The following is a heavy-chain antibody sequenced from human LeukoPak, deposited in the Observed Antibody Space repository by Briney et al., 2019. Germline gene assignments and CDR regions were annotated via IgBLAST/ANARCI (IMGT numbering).Heavy chain of an antibody. CDR1: GGSISSSSYY. V-gene: IGHV4-39*01. J-gene: IGHJ4*02. D-gene: IGHD1-26*01. CDR2: IYYSGST. CDR3: ARGRGPWEY. Sequence: PSETLSLTCTVSGGSISSSSYYWGWIRQPPGKGLEWIGSIYYSGSTYYNPSLKSRVTISVDTSKNQFSLKLSSVTAADTAVYYCARGRGPWEYWGQGTLVTVSS.